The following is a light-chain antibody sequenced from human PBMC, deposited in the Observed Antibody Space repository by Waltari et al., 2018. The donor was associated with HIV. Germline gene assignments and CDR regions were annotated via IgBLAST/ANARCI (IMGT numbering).Light chain of an antibody. CDR1: SSAIGGYIY. CDR3: SSYAPTNKFYVL. Sequence: QSALTQPPSASGSPGQSVTMSCTGTSSAIGGYIYVSWYQQHPGKAPKLIMTEVTKRPSGVPDRFSGSKSGNTASLTVSGLQAEDEAHYYCSSYAPTNKFYVLFGGGTTLTVL. V-gene: IGLV2-8*01. J-gene: IGLJ2*01. CDR2: EVT.